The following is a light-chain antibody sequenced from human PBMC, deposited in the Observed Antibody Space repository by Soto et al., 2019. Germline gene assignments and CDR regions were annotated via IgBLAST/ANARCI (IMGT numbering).Light chain of an antibody. CDR1: SSDVGSYNR. Sequence: QSALTQPPSVSGSPGQSVTLSCTGTSSDVGSYNRVSWYQQPPGTAPKLMIYEVSNRPSGVPDRFSGSKSGNTASLTISGLQAEDEDDYYCSSYTSSSTYVFGTGTKVTV. J-gene: IGLJ1*01. V-gene: IGLV2-18*02. CDR3: SSYTSSSTYV. CDR2: EVS.